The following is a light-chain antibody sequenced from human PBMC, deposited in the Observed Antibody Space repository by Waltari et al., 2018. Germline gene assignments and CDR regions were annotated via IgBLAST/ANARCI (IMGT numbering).Light chain of an antibody. CDR3: QQYYIVPYT. CDR1: QAISTY. Sequence: IQMTQSPSSLPAFVGDRCIITCRSSQAISTYVAWFQQKPGKAPKSLISAASSLQSGVPSKFSGSGSGADFALNISSLQPEDFATYYCQQYYIVPYTFGQGTELEI. CDR2: AAS. V-gene: IGKV1-16*02. J-gene: IGKJ2*01.